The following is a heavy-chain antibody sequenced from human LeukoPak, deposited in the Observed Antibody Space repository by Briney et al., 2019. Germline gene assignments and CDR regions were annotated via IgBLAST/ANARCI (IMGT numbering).Heavy chain of an antibody. Sequence: GGSLRLSCAASGFTFSSYVMHWVRQAPGKGLEWVAVISYDGSNKYYADSVKGRFTISRDNSKNTLYLQMNSLRAEDTAVYYCAGGPKYSSSWYDIGIDYWGQGTLVTVPS. V-gene: IGHV3-30*03. D-gene: IGHD6-13*01. CDR3: AGGPKYSSSWYDIGIDY. J-gene: IGHJ4*02. CDR2: ISYDGSNK. CDR1: GFTFSSYV.